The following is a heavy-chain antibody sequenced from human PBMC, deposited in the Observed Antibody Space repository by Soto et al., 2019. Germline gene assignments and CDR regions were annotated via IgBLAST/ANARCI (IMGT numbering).Heavy chain of an antibody. Sequence: QISLKESGPTLVKPTQTLTLTCTFSGFSLSTSGVGVGWIRQPPGEALEWLALIYWDGDKRYSPSLRSRLTLTKDTSKNQVVLAMTNMDPVDTGTYYCAHRYCSSTSFHPYYYYEMDVWGQGTTVTVSS. CDR2: IYWDGDK. J-gene: IGHJ6*02. D-gene: IGHD2-2*01. CDR1: GFSLSTSGVG. V-gene: IGHV2-5*02. CDR3: AHRYCSSTSFHPYYYYEMDV.